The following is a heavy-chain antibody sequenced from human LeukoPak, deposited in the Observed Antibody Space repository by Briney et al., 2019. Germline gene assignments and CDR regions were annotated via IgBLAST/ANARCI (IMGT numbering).Heavy chain of an antibody. J-gene: IGHJ4*02. CDR2: IYYSGST. D-gene: IGHD6-13*01. CDR3: ARLPARKQQLAPGGVY. CDR1: GGSISSSSYY. V-gene: IGHV4-39*07. Sequence: SETLSLTCTVSGGSISSSSYYWGWIRQPPGKGLEWIGSIYYSGSTYYNPSLKSRVTISVDTSKNQFSLKLSSVTAADTAVYYCARLPARKQQLAPGGVYWGQGTLVTVSS.